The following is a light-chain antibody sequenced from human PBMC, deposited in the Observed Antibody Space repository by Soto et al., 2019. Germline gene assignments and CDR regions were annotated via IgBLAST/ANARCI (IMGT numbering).Light chain of an antibody. CDR3: QAWDSSTAVV. CDR1: KLGDKY. Sequence: YELTQPPSVSVSPGQTASITCSGDKLGDKYACWYQQKPGQSPVLVIYQDSKRPSGIPERFSGSNSGNTATLTISGTQAMDEADYYCQAWDSSTAVVFGGGTKVTVL. J-gene: IGLJ2*01. CDR2: QDS. V-gene: IGLV3-1*01.